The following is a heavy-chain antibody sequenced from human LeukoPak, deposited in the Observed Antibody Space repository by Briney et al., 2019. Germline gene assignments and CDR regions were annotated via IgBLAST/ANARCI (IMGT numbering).Heavy chain of an antibody. CDR1: GGTFSSYA. D-gene: IGHD3-22*01. J-gene: IGHJ6*02. Sequence: ASVKVSCKASGGTFSSYAISWVRQAPGQGPEWMGGIIPIFGTANYAQKFQGRVTITADESTSTAYMELSSLRSEDTAVYYCARVGHYYDSSRLDVWGQGTTVTVSS. CDR2: IIPIFGTA. CDR3: ARVGHYYDSSRLDV. V-gene: IGHV1-69*13.